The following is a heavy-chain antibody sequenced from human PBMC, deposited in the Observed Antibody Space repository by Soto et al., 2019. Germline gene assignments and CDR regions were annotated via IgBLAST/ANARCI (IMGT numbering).Heavy chain of an antibody. V-gene: IGHV1-46*01. CDR2: ISPFGGAT. CDR3: AQGPGGPTVSNSGLDV. CDR1: GDSVSNDY. J-gene: IGHJ6*02. D-gene: IGHD4-4*01. Sequence: ASVKISNKESGDSVSNDYLHWVRQAPGQGFEWLGLISPFGGATAYAQRFKGRVTVTMDKSSTTFYLELSRLRSDDTAVYYCAQGPGGPTVSNSGLDVCRQRVTVTVS.